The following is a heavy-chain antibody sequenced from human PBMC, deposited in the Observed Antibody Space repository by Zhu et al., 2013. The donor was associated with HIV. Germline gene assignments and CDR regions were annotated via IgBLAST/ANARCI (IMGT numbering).Heavy chain of an antibody. J-gene: IGHJ6*03. V-gene: IGHV1-2*02. CDR2: INPKTGGT. CDR1: GYTFTDYY. D-gene: IGHD6-13*01. CDR3: AKDVARTYSTSGLGLNFYYYYMDI. Sequence: GAEMRKTGASVRVSCRASGYTFTDYYLHWVRQAPGQGLEWMGWINPKTGGTNSAQKFQGRVTMTRDTSINTAYMEMSSLTSDDTAVFYCAKDVARTYSTSGLGLNFYYYYMDIWGEGTTVTVSS.